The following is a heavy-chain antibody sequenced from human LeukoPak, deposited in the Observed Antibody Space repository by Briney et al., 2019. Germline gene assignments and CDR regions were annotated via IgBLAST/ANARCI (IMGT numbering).Heavy chain of an antibody. Sequence: PSETLSLTCAVSGHSISSGYYWGWIRQPPGKGLEWIGSIYHSGSTYYNPSLKSRVTISVDTSKNQFSLKLSSVTAADTAVYYCARPHSSSWYYFDYWGQGTLVTVSS. V-gene: IGHV4-38-2*01. J-gene: IGHJ4*02. CDR2: IYHSGST. CDR3: ARPHSSSWYYFDY. CDR1: GHSISSGYY. D-gene: IGHD6-13*01.